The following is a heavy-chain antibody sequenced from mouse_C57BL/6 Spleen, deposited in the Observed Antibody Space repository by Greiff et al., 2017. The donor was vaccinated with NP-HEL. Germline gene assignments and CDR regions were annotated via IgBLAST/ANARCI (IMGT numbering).Heavy chain of an antibody. CDR2: IHPNSGRT. CDR3: ARGDEYCFDY. V-gene: IGHV1-64*01. J-gene: IGHJ2*01. CDR1: GYTFTSYW. Sequence: QVQLQPGAELVKPGASVKLSCKASGYTFTSYWMHWVKQRPGQGLEWIGMIHPNSGRTNYNEKFKSKATLTVDKSSSTAYMQLSSLTSEDSAVYYCARGDEYCFDYWGQGTTLTVSS. D-gene: IGHD3-3*01.